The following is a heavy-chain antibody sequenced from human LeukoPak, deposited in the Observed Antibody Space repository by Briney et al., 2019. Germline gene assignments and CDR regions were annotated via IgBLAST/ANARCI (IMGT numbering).Heavy chain of an antibody. CDR3: ARGKYSLGYFDY. CDR1: GGTFSSYAI. J-gene: IGHJ4*02. V-gene: IGHV4-30-4*08. Sequence: SCKASGGTFSSYAISWIRQPPGKGLEWIGYIYYSGSTYYNPSLKSRVTISVDTSKNQFSLKLSSVTAADTAVYYCARGKYSLGYFDYWGQGTLVTVSS. D-gene: IGHD2-21*01. CDR2: IYYSGST.